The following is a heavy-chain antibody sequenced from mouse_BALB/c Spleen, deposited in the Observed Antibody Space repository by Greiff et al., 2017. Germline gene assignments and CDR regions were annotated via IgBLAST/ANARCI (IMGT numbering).Heavy chain of an antibody. V-gene: IGHV14-3*02. J-gene: IGHJ4*01. CDR1: GFNIKDTY. CDR2: IDPANGNT. Sequence: LVESGAELVKPGASVKLSCTASGFNIKDTYMHWVKQRPEQGLEWIGRIDPANGNTKYDPKFQGKATITADTSSNTAYLQLSSLTSEDTAVYYCAPYYYGSSSYYAMDYWGQGTSVTVSS. CDR3: APYYYGSSSYYAMDY. D-gene: IGHD1-1*01.